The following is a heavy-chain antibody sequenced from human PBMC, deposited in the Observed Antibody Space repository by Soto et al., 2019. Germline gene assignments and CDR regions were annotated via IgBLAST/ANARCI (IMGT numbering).Heavy chain of an antibody. CDR2: IVVASGQT. J-gene: IGHJ6*02. CDR3: SADRPDIGVGWWV. D-gene: IGHD2-15*01. V-gene: IGHV1-58*02. Sequence: SVKVSCKASGSGFISSGIQWVRQAHGQRLEWIGWIVVASGQTNYAQNFRGRVAITRDTSTATAYIELTGLTSEDTAVYFCSADRPDIGVGWWVWGQGTTVTSP. CDR1: GSGFISSG.